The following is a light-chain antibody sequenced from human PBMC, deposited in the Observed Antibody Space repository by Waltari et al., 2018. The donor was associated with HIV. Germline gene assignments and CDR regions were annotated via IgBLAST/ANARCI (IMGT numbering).Light chain of an antibody. V-gene: IGKV1-39*01. Sequence: DIQMTQSPSSLSASVGDRVTITCRASQNIRKYLNWYQQKPGKAPDLLIYAASSLQSGVQSRFSGSGSGTDFTLTISSLQPEDFATYYCQQSHSTPYTFGQGTKVEIK. J-gene: IGKJ2*01. CDR2: AAS. CDR1: QNIRKY. CDR3: QQSHSTPYT.